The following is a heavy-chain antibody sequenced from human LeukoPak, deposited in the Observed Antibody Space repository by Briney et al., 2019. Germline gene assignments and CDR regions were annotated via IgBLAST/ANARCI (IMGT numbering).Heavy chain of an antibody. CDR1: GYSISSGYY. V-gene: IGHV4-38-2*01. CDR2: IYHSGST. Sequence: SETLSLTCAVSGYSISSGYYWGWIRQPPGKGLEWIGSIYHSGSTYYNPSLKSRVTISVDTSKNQFSLKLSSATAADTAVYYCARVVPAAMNYYYYYMDVWGKGTTVTVSS. D-gene: IGHD2-2*01. J-gene: IGHJ6*03. CDR3: ARVVPAAMNYYYYYMDV.